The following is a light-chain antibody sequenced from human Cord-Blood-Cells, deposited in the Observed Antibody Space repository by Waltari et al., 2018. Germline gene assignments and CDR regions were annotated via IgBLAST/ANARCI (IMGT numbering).Light chain of an antibody. J-gene: IGLJ2*01. V-gene: IGLV3-1*01. CDR3: RAWDSSTVV. Sequence: SYELTQPPSVSVSPGQTASITCSGDKLGDKYACWYQQKPGQSPVLVIYQDSKRPSGLPERFYGSNSGNTATLTISGTQAMDEADYYCRAWDSSTVVFGGATKLTVL. CDR1: KLGDKY. CDR2: QDS.